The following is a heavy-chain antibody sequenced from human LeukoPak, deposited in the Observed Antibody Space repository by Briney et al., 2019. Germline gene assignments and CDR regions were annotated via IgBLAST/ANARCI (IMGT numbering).Heavy chain of an antibody. CDR3: AKDKTNMVRGPRNWFAP. V-gene: IGHV3-30*02. D-gene: IGHD3-10*01. J-gene: IGHJ5*02. CDR2: IRYDGSNK. CDR1: GFTFSSYG. Sequence: GGSLRLSCAASGFTFSSYGMHWVRQAPGKGLEWVAFIRYDGSNKYYADSVKGRFTISRDNSKNTLYLQMNSLRAEDTAVYYCAKDKTNMVRGPRNWFAPWGQGTLVTVSS.